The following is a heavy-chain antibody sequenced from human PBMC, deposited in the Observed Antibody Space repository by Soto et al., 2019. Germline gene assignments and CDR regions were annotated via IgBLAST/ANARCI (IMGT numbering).Heavy chain of an antibody. CDR2: ICFDGSNK. D-gene: IGHD3-10*01. CDR3: ARAGSGHDAFDI. CDR1: GFAFSGYA. V-gene: IGHV3-30-3*01. Sequence: GGSLRLSCAASGFAFSGYAMHWVRQAPGKGLEWVAVICFDGSNKYYADSVKGRFTISRDNSKNTLYLQMNSLRAEDTAMYYCARAGSGHDAFDIWGQGTMVTVSS. J-gene: IGHJ3*02.